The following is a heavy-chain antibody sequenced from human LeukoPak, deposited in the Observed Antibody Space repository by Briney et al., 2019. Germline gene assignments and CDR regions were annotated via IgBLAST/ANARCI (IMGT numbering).Heavy chain of an antibody. CDR2: MSGSGGMT. V-gene: IGHV3-23*01. CDR3: AKGAMAYYDGSGYSYFDY. CDR1: GVAFSAYA. Sequence: PGGSLRLSCAVSGVAFSAYAWSWVRQPPGKGLEWVSDMSGSGGMTYYADAVKGRFSISRDNSKNTLHLQMNSLRAEDTAVYYCAKGAMAYYDGSGYSYFDYWGQGTPVTVSS. D-gene: IGHD3-22*01. J-gene: IGHJ4*02.